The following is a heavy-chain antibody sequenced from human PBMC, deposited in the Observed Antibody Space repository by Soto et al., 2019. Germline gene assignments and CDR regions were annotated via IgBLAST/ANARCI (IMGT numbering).Heavy chain of an antibody. J-gene: IGHJ6*02. Sequence: SETLSLTCAVYGGSFSGYYWSWIRQPPGEGLEWIGEINHSGSTNYNPSLKSRVTISVDTSKNQFSLKLSSVTAADTAVYYCARFKSYYYYGMDVWGQGTTVTVSS. CDR3: ARFKSYYYYGMDV. CDR2: INHSGST. CDR1: GGSFSGYY. V-gene: IGHV4-34*01.